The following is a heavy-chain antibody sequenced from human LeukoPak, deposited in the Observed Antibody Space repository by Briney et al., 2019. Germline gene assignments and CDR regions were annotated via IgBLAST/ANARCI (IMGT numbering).Heavy chain of an antibody. Sequence: PSETLSLTCTVSGGSISSYYWSWIRQPPGKGLEWIGYIYYSGSTNYNPSLKSRVTISVDTSKNQFSLKLSSVTAADTAVYYCARDSSYGPIDYWGQGTLVTVSS. CDR3: ARDSSYGPIDY. CDR2: IYYSGST. J-gene: IGHJ4*02. D-gene: IGHD5-18*01. CDR1: GGSISSYY. V-gene: IGHV4-59*01.